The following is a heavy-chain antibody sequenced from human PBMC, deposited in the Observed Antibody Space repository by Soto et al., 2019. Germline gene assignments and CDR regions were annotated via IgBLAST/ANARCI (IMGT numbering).Heavy chain of an antibody. Sequence: QVQLVESAGGVVQPGRSLRLSCAASGFTFSNYGIHWVRQAPGKGPEWVAGISDDGSTKYYADSVKGRFTISRDNSKNTLYLQKNSLRGEDTAVYYCVKDISSATVTTVANYGMDAWGQGATVTVSS. D-gene: IGHD4-17*01. J-gene: IGHJ6*02. CDR3: VKDISSATVTTVANYGMDA. CDR2: ISDDGSTK. CDR1: GFTFSNYG. V-gene: IGHV3-30*18.